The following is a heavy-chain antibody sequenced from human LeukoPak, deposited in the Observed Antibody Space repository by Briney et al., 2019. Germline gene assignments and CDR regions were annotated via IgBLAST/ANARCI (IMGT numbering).Heavy chain of an antibody. CDR1: GFTFSSYW. CDR3: ARARGSTRENYSDY. J-gene: IGHJ4*02. CDR2: IKQDGSET. D-gene: IGHD2-2*01. V-gene: IGHV3-7*01. Sequence: GGSLRLSCATSGFTFSSYWMSWVRQAPGKGLEWVANIKQDGSETDYVDSVKGRFTISRDNAKNSLYLQMNSLRAEDTAVYYCARARGSTRENYSDYWGQGTLVTVSS.